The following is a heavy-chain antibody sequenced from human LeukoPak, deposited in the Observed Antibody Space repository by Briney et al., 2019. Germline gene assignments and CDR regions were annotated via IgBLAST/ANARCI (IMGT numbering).Heavy chain of an antibody. CDR2: IYTSGST. CDR3: ARDYGSSSIYYFDY. CDR1: GGSISSYY. V-gene: IGHV4-4*07. J-gene: IGHJ4*02. D-gene: IGHD3-10*01. Sequence: KSSETLSLTCTVSGGSISSYYWSWIRQPAGKGLEWIGRIYTSGSTNYNPSLKSRVTMSVDTSKNQFSLKLSSVTAADTAVYYCARDYGSSSIYYFDYWGQGTLVTVSS.